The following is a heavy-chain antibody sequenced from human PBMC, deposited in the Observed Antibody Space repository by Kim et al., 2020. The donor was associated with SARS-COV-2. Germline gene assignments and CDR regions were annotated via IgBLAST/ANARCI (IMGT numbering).Heavy chain of an antibody. D-gene: IGHD3-3*01. V-gene: IGHV4-59*08. J-gene: IGHJ4*02. CDR3: ARRGAQYDFWSGYQYPDYFDY. CDR2: IYYSGST. Sequence: SETLSLTCTVSGCSISSYYWSWIRQPPGKGLEWIGYIYYSGSTNYNPSLKSRVTISVDTPKNQFSLKLSSVTAADTAVYYCARRGAQYDFWSGYQYPDYFDYWGQGTLVTVSS. CDR1: GCSISSYY.